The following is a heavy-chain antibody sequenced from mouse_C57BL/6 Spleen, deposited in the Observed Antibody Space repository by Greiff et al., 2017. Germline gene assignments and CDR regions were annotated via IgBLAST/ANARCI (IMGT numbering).Heavy chain of an antibody. V-gene: IGHV1-42*01. J-gene: IGHJ3*01. CDR2: INPSTGGT. CDR3: ARPSGYDWFAY. CDR1: GYSFTGYY. Sequence: VQLKQSGPELVKPGASVKISCKASGYSFTGYYMNWVKQSPEKSLEWIGEINPSTGGTTYNQKFKAKATLPVDKSSSTAYMQLKSLTSEDSAVYYCARPSGYDWFAYWGQGTLVTVSA. D-gene: IGHD2-2*01.